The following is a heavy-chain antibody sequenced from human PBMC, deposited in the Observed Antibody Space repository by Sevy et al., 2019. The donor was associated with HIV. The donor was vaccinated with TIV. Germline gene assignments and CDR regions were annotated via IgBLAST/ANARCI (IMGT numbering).Heavy chain of an antibody. V-gene: IGHV4-4*02. CDR1: GDSINNNRW. CDR3: ARHMTTTGTRGFDY. Sequence: SETLSLTCSLSGDSINNNRWWSWVRQPPRQGVAWIGEIFRTGKANYNASLESRVTISVDPSNNQIYLRLTSVTAADTAFYYCARHMTTTGTRGFDYWGQGALVTVSS. J-gene: IGHJ4*02. D-gene: IGHD1-1*01. CDR2: IFRTGKA.